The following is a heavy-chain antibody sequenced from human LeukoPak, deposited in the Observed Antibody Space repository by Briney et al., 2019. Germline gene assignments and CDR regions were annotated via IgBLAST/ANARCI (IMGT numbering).Heavy chain of an antibody. D-gene: IGHD1-20*01. CDR1: GGSISNYY. CDR2: IYSSGST. CDR3: ARQNPGYNWNYFDY. V-gene: IGHV4-4*07. Sequence: SETLSLTCTVSGGSISNYYWSWIRQPDGRGLEWIGRIYSSGSTNYNPSLKSRVMVSIDTPKNQFSLKLNSLTATDTAVYYCARQNPGYNWNYFDYWGQGTLVTVSS. J-gene: IGHJ4*02.